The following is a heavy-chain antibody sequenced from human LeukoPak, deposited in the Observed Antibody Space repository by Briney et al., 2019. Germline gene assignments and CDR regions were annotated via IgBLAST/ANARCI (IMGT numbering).Heavy chain of an antibody. CDR3: ARGSPYYYDSSGYSFDY. V-gene: IGHV4-31*01. J-gene: IGHJ4*02. D-gene: IGHD3-22*01. CDR1: GGSISSGGYY. CDR2: TYYSGST. Sequence: TLSLTCTVSGGSISSGGYYWSWIRQHPGKGLEWIGHTYYSGSTYYNPSLKSQVPIPVDTSKKQFSLKLSSVTAADTAVYYCARGSPYYYDSSGYSFDYWGQGTLVTVSS.